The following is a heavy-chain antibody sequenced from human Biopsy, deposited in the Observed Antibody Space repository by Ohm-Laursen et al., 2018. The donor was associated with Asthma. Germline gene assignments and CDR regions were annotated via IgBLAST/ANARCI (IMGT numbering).Heavy chain of an antibody. CDR3: ARKAGSCISRTCYSLDF. V-gene: IGHV1-69*13. Sequence: GASVKVSCKSLGGTFNTYVIGWVRQAPGQGLEWMGGINSVFGTTTYPQKFQDRATITADDSTSTVYMELSSLRSEDTAVYYCARKAGSCISRTCYSLDFWGQGTLVTVPS. CDR2: INSVFGTT. D-gene: IGHD2-2*01. CDR1: GGTFNTYV. J-gene: IGHJ4*02.